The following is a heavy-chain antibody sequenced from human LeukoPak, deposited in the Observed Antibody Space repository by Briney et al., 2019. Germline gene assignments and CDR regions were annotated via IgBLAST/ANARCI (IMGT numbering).Heavy chain of an antibody. CDR2: IHSGGST. CDR3: ARDGHGDYSCDY. Sequence: PGGSLRLSCAASGFTVSSNYMSWVRQAPGKGLEWVSVIHSGGSTYYADSVKGRFTISRDNSKNTLYLQMNSLRAEDTAVYYCARDGHGDYSCDYWGQGTLVTVSS. D-gene: IGHD4-17*01. V-gene: IGHV3-53*01. CDR1: GFTVSSNY. J-gene: IGHJ4*02.